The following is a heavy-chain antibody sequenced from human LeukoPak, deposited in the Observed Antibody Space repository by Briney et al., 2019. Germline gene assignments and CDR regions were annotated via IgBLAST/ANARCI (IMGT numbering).Heavy chain of an antibody. CDR1: GYTFTDYY. Sequence: ASVKVSCKASGYTFTDYYIHWVRQAPGQGLEWMGWINPNSGDTNYSQKFRGRVTMTRDTSISTAYMDLSRLTSDDTAVYYCAREYDYGDSHYFDPWGQGTLVTVSS. V-gene: IGHV1-2*02. J-gene: IGHJ5*02. CDR3: AREYDYGDSHYFDP. D-gene: IGHD4-17*01. CDR2: INPNSGDT.